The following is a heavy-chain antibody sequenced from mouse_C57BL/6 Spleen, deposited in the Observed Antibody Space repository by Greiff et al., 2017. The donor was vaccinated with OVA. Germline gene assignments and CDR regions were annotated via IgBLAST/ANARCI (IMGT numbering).Heavy chain of an antibody. J-gene: IGHJ2*01. CDR2: ISSGSSTI. V-gene: IGHV5-17*01. D-gene: IGHD1-1*01. CDR3: ARERYYGSSPYFDY. Sequence: EVKLVESGGGLVKPGGSLKLSCAASGFTFSDYGMHWVRQAPEKGLEWVAYISSGSSTIYSADTVKGRFTISRDNAKNTLFLQMTSLRSEDTAMYYCARERYYGSSPYFDYWAKAPLSQSPQ. CDR1: GFTFSDYG.